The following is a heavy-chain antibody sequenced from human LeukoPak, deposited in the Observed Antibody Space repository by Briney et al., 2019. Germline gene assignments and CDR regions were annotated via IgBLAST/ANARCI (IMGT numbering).Heavy chain of an antibody. CDR1: GGSFSG. Sequence: KTSEALSLTCAVYGGSFSGWNWNRQAPGKGLEWIGEINHLGNTKKSPSLKGRVTLAVDTSKNQFSLRVTSVTAADTAVYYCARRPLPPWASYSGYASKAGGFDYWGQGTLVTVSS. D-gene: IGHD5-12*01. CDR3: ARRPLPPWASYSGYASKAGGFDY. CDR2: INHLGNT. J-gene: IGHJ4*02. V-gene: IGHV4-34*01.